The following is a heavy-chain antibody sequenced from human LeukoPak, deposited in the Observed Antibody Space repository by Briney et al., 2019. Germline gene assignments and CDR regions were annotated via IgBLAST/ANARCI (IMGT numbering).Heavy chain of an antibody. J-gene: IGHJ5*02. CDR1: GYTFTSYD. D-gene: IGHD6-6*01. CDR3: ARVGYSSSSFDP. CDR2: MNPNSGNT. V-gene: IGHV1-8*01. Sequence: ASVKVSCKASGYTFTSYDINWVRQATGQGPEWMGWMNPNSGNTGYAQKFQGRVTMTRNTSISTAYMELSSLRSEDTAVYYCARVGYSSSSFDPWGQGTLVTVSS.